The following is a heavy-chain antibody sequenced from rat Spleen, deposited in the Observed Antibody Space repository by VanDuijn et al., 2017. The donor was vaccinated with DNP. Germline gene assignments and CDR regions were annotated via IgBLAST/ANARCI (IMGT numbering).Heavy chain of an antibody. V-gene: IGHV5-7*01. CDR1: GFSFRNYY. CDR2: INYDGTRT. Sequence: EVQLVESGGGLVEPGRSLKLSCVASGFSFRNYYMAWVRQTPTRGLEWVATINYDGTRTYYRDSVKGRFTISRDNTKNTLYLQMNSLRSEDTATYYCVRVNWVPDYWGQGVMVTVSP. J-gene: IGHJ2*01. CDR3: VRVNWVPDY. D-gene: IGHD5-1*01.